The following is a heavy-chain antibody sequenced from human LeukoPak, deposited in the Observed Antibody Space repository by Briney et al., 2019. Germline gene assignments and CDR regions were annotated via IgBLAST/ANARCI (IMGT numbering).Heavy chain of an antibody. CDR2: ISSSGSTI. CDR3: ARVKIGIANDY. Sequence: GGSLRLSCAASGFTFSDYYMSWLRQAPGKGLEGVSYISSSGSTIYCADSVKGRFTISRDNAKNSLYLQMNSLRAEDTAVYYCARVKIGIANDYWGQGTLVTVSA. D-gene: IGHD2/OR15-2a*01. CDR1: GFTFSDYY. J-gene: IGHJ4*02. V-gene: IGHV3-11*01.